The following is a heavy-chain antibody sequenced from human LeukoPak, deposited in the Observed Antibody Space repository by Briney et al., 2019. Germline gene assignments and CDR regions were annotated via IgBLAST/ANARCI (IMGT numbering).Heavy chain of an antibody. Sequence: PSETLSLTCTVSGGSISSGSYYWSWIRQPAGKGLKWIGRIYTSGSTNYNPSLKSRVTILVDTSKNQFSLKLSSVTAADTAVYYCARTAKPEYQLLYGTRDAFDIWGQGTMVTVSS. CDR2: IYTSGST. J-gene: IGHJ3*02. CDR3: ARTAKPEYQLLYGTRDAFDI. V-gene: IGHV4-61*02. D-gene: IGHD2-2*02. CDR1: GGSISSGSYY.